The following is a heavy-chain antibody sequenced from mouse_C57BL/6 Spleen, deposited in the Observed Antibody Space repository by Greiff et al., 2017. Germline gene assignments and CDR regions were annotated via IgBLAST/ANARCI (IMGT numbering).Heavy chain of an antibody. Sequence: QVQLQQSGAELVRPGTSVKMSCKASGYTFTNYWIGWAKQRPGHGLEWIGDIYPGGGYTNYNEKFKGKATLTADKSSSTAYMQFSSLTSEDSAIYYCARVGTDYFDYWGQGTTLTVSS. D-gene: IGHD4-1*01. CDR2: IYPGGGYT. CDR3: ARVGTDYFDY. J-gene: IGHJ2*01. V-gene: IGHV1-63*01. CDR1: GYTFTNYW.